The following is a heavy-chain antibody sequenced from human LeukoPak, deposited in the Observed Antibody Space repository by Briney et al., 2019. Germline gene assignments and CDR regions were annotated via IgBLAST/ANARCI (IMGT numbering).Heavy chain of an antibody. CDR1: GFTFDDYG. Sequence: GGSLRLSCAASGFTFDDYGMHWVRQAPGKGLEWVSAISYNSGSIAYVDSVKGRFTISRDNAKNSLYLQMNSLRAEDTAVYYCARDPSSGWYVIDAFDIWGQGTMVTVSS. CDR2: ISYNSGSI. D-gene: IGHD6-19*01. J-gene: IGHJ3*02. CDR3: ARDPSSGWYVIDAFDI. V-gene: IGHV3-9*01.